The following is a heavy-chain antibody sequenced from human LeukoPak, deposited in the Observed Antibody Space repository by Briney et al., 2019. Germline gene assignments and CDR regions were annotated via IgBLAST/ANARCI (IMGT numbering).Heavy chain of an antibody. D-gene: IGHD6-13*01. CDR3: ARGGKQQLVQREVAPPTPYYYYYGMDV. V-gene: IGHV3-21*01. J-gene: IGHJ6*02. Sequence: GGSLRLSCAASGFTFSSYSMNWVRQAPGKGLEWVSSISSSSSYIYYADSVKGRFTISRDNAKNSLYLQMNSLRAEDTAVYYCARGGKQQLVQREVAPPTPYYYYYGMDVWGQGTTVTVSS. CDR1: GFTFSSYS. CDR2: ISSSSSYI.